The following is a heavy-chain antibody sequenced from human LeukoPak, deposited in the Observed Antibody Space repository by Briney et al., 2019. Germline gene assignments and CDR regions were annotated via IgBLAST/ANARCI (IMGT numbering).Heavy chain of an antibody. Sequence: GSSVMVSCKASGGTFSSYAISWVRQAPGQGLEWMGGIIPIFGKPKYAQKFQGRATFTTDESTSTIHLELTSLRSEDTAVYYCASGDVGITTQSGIASGWIFDYWGQGTLVTVSS. CDR3: ASGDVGITTQSGIASGWIFDY. J-gene: IGHJ4*02. D-gene: IGHD6-19*01. V-gene: IGHV1-69*05. CDR1: GGTFSSYA. CDR2: IIPIFGKP.